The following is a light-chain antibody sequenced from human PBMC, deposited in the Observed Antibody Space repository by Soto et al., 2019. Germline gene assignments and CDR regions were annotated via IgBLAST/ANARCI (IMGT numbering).Light chain of an antibody. V-gene: IGKV3-20*01. Sequence: EIVLTQSPGTLSLSPGERATLSCRASQSVSSSYLAWYQQKPGQAPRLLIYVASSMATGIPDRFSGSGSRTDFTLTVSRLELEDFAVYYREEYGCSPPWTVGRGTKVEIK. CDR2: VAS. CDR3: EEYGCSPPWT. J-gene: IGKJ1*01. CDR1: QSVSSSY.